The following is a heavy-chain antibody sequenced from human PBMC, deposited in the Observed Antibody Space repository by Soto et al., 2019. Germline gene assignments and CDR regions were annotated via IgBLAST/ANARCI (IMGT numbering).Heavy chain of an antibody. V-gene: IGHV4-31*03. CDR2: IYYSGST. J-gene: IGHJ6*02. D-gene: IGHD6-19*01. CDR3: ARDLAVAGTRLGGSYYYGMDV. Sequence: QVQLQESGPGLVKPSQTLSLTCTVSGGSISSGGYYWSWIRQHPGKGPEWIGYIYYSGSTYYNPSLKSRVTMSVDTSKNQFSLKLSSVTAADTAVYYCARDLAVAGTRLGGSYYYGMDVWGQGTTVTVSS. CDR1: GGSISSGGYY.